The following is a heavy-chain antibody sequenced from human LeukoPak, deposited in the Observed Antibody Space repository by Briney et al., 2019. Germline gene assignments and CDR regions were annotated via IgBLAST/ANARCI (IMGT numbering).Heavy chain of an antibody. D-gene: IGHD3-3*01. CDR2: ISGSGGST. J-gene: IGHJ6*03. Sequence: PGGSLRLSCAASGFTFSSYAMSWVRQAPGKGLEWVSAISGSGGSTYYADSVKGRFTISRDNSKNTLYLQMNSLRAEDTAVYYCAKGSITIFGVVIIPPGYYMDVWGKGTTVTVSS. CDR3: AKGSITIFGVVIIPPGYYMDV. CDR1: GFTFSSYA. V-gene: IGHV3-23*01.